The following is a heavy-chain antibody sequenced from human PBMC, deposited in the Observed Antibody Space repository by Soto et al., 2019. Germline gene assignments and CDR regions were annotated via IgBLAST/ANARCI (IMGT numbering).Heavy chain of an antibody. J-gene: IGHJ4*02. Sequence: KQSQTLSLTCAISGDSVSSNSAAWNWIRQSPSRGLEWLGRTYYRSKWYNDYAVSVKSRITINPDTSKNQFSLQLNSVTPEDTAVYYCAREPFTYDSSGYYFGKNDYWGQGTLVTVSS. D-gene: IGHD3-22*01. V-gene: IGHV6-1*01. CDR3: AREPFTYDSSGYYFGKNDY. CDR1: GDSVSSNSAA. CDR2: TYYRSKWYN.